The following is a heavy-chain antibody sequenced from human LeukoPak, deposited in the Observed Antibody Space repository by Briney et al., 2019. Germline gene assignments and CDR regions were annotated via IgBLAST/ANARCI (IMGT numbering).Heavy chain of an antibody. J-gene: IGHJ4*02. CDR3: ARQSSTSGDVGLDY. CDR1: GYTFTGYY. D-gene: IGHD3-10*01. V-gene: IGHV1-2*02. Sequence: GASVKVSCKASGYTFTGYYMHWVRQAPGQGLEWMVWINYNSGGTNYAQRFQGRVTMTRDTSISTVYMELSRLRSDDTAVYYCARQSSTSGDVGLDYWGQGTLVTVSS. CDR2: INYNSGGT.